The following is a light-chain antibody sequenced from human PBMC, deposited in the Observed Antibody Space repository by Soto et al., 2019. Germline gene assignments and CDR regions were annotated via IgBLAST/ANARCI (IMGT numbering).Light chain of an antibody. Sequence: QSALTQPASVSGSPGQSITISCTGTSSDVGGYNYVSWYQQHPGKAPKLMIFEVTNRPSSVSNRFSGSKSGNTASLTISGLQAEDVADYYCSSFTSSTTLVFGGGTKLTVL. CDR1: SSDVGGYNY. CDR3: SSFTSSTTLV. CDR2: EVT. V-gene: IGLV2-14*01. J-gene: IGLJ2*01.